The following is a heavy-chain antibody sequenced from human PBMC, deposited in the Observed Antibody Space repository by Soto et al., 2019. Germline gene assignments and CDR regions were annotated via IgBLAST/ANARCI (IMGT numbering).Heavy chain of an antibody. V-gene: IGHV3-23*01. CDR1: GFTFSSYA. J-gene: IGHJ4*02. CDR3: ASLGFIAAAGPFDY. Sequence: PGGSLRLSCAASGFTFSSYAMSWVRQAPGKGLVWVSAISGSGGSTFYADSVKGRFTISRDNSKNTLYLQMNSLRAEDTAVYYCASLGFIAAAGPFDYWGQGTLVTVSS. D-gene: IGHD6-13*01. CDR2: ISGSGGST.